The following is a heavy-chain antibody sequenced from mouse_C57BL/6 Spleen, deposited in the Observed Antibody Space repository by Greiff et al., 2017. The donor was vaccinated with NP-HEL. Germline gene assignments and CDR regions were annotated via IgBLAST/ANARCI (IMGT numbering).Heavy chain of an antibody. CDR2: IWGGGST. D-gene: IGHD1-1*01. Sequence: VMLVESGPGLVAPSQSLSISCTVSGFSLTSYGVDWVRQPPGKGLAWLGVIWGGGSTNYNSALMSRLSISKDNSKSQVFLKMNSLQTDDTAMYYCAKHGGDYGSSYEAMDYWGQGTSVTVSS. V-gene: IGHV2-9*01. CDR1: GFSLTSYG. CDR3: AKHGGDYGSSYEAMDY. J-gene: IGHJ4*01.